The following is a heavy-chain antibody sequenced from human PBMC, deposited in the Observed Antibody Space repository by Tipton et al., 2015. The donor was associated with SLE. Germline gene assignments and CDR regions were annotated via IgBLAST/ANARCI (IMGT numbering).Heavy chain of an antibody. Sequence: TLSLTCTVSGASISSGGYYWSWIRQPPGKGLEWIGYIYFSGTTNYNPSLKSRVTISVDTSKNQFSLKLNSVTAADTAVYYCAIPTTQHCSGGGCYRHDAFDIWGQGTMGTVSS. V-gene: IGHV4-61*08. CDR2: IYFSGTT. CDR3: AIPTTQHCSGGGCYRHDAFDI. J-gene: IGHJ3*02. CDR1: GASISSGGYY. D-gene: IGHD2-15*01.